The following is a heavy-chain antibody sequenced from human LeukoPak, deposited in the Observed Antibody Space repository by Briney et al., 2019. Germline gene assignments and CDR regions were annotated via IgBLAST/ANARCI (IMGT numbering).Heavy chain of an antibody. CDR3: ARAGRDYYDSSGYYFDY. CDR1: AYSISSGFY. D-gene: IGHD3-22*01. CDR2: IYHSGNT. J-gene: IGHJ4*02. V-gene: IGHV4-38-2*02. Sequence: SETLSLTCTVSAYSISSGFYWGWIRQPPGKGLEWIGSIYHSGNTYYNPSLKSRVTMSVDTSKKQFSLKLNSVTTADTAVYYCARAGRDYYDSSGYYFDYWGQGTLVTVSS.